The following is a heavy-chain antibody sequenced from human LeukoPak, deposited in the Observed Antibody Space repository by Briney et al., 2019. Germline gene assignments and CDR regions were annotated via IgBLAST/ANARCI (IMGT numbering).Heavy chain of an antibody. CDR2: IYYSGTT. CDR1: GGSISSGNYY. D-gene: IGHD3-22*01. Sequence: SETLSLTCTVSGGSISSGNYYWTWIRQHPGKGLEWIGSIYYSGTTYYNPSLRSRVIISLDTSKNQFSLKVSSVTAADTAVYYCARGSTYYYDSGDFGSLDYWGQGTLVTVSS. J-gene: IGHJ4*02. CDR3: ARGSTYYYDSGDFGSLDY. V-gene: IGHV4-31*03.